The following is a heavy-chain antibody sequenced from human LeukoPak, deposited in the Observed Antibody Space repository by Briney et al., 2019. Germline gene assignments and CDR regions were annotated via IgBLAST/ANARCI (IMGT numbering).Heavy chain of an antibody. J-gene: IGHJ4*02. CDR1: GFTFSSYW. CDR3: AREGITAAADY. D-gene: IGHD6-13*01. V-gene: IGHV3-7*01. CDR2: IKQDGSEK. Sequence: PGGSLRPSCAASGFTFSSYWMSWVRQAPGKGLEWVANIKQDGSEKYYVDSVKGRFTISRDNAKNSLYLQLNSLRAEDTAVYYCAREGITAAADYWGQGTLVTVSS.